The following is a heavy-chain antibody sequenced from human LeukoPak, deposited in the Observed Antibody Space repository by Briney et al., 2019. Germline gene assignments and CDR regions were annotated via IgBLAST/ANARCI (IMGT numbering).Heavy chain of an antibody. V-gene: IGHV3-30*02. CDR3: ARGAYYGSGRDLDY. J-gene: IGHJ4*02. D-gene: IGHD3-10*01. Sequence: PGGSLRLSCAASGFTFSSYGVHWVRQAPGKGLEWVAFIRNDGDRKYHADSVKGRFTVSRDNSKNTLYLQLNSLRTEDTAVYYCARGAYYGSGRDLDYWGQGTLVTVSS. CDR1: GFTFSSYG. CDR2: IRNDGDRK.